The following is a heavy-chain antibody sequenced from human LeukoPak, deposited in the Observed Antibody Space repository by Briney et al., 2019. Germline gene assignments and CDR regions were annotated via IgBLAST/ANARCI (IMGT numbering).Heavy chain of an antibody. V-gene: IGHV3-73*01. J-gene: IGHJ4*02. D-gene: IGHD2-21*02. Sequence: PGGSLRLSCAASGLTFSGSTMHWVRQASGKGLEWVGHIRDKAYNYATAYAASVKGGFTISRDDSKNTAYLQMNSLKTEDTAVYYCSRHEALPGDYWGQGTLVTVSS. CDR1: GLTFSGST. CDR3: SRHEALPGDY. CDR2: IRDKAYNYAT.